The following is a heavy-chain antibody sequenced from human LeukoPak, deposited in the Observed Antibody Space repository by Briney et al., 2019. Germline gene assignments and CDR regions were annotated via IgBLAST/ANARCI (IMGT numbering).Heavy chain of an antibody. CDR1: GGSISGYY. J-gene: IGHJ4*02. D-gene: IGHD3-22*01. V-gene: IGHV4-59*01. CDR2: IHYSGST. Sequence: PSETLSLTCTVSGGSISGYYWSWIRQSPGRGLEWMGYIHYSGSTDYNPSLKSRVTMSVDTSKNQCSLKLSSVTAADAAVYYCVREGYDSSGYFLDYWGQRTLVTVSS. CDR3: VREGYDSSGYFLDY.